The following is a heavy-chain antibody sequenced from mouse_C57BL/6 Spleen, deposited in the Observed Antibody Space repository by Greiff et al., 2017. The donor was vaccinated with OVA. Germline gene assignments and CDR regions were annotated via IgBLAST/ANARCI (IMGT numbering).Heavy chain of an antibody. CDR1: GFNIKDYY. Sequence: EVKLVESGAELVRPGASVKLSCTASGFNIKDYYMHWVKQRPEQGLEWIGRIDPEDGDTEYAPKFQGKATMTADKSSNTAYLQLSSLTSEDTAVYDCTTGVVATAGYYSMDYWGQGTSVTVSS. V-gene: IGHV14-1*01. J-gene: IGHJ4*01. D-gene: IGHD1-1*01. CDR3: TTGVVATAGYYSMDY. CDR2: IDPEDGDT.